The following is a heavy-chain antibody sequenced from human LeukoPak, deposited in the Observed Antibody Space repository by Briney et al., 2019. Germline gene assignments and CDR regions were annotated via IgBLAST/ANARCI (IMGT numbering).Heavy chain of an antibody. V-gene: IGHV4-39*01. Sequence: PSETLSLTCTVSDDSIRSSSYYWGWIRQPPEKGLEWIGSIYYSGSTHYNPSLKSRVTISVDTSKKQLSLKLSSVTAADTAMYYCARNSTYYYDRSTYSYFDDWGQGTLITVSS. CDR1: DDSIRSSSYY. J-gene: IGHJ4*02. CDR3: ARNSTYYYDRSTYSYFDD. CDR2: IYYSGST. D-gene: IGHD3-22*01.